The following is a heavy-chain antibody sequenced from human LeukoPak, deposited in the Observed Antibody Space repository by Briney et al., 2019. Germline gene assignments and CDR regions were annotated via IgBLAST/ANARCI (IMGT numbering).Heavy chain of an antibody. J-gene: IGHJ4*02. Sequence: PGGSLRLSCAASGFTLSSNYMSWVRQAPGKGLEWVSVIYSGGSTYYTDSVMGRFTISRDNSKNTLYLLMNSLRAEDTAVYYCARDGPGYYAAGSGDYWGQGTLVSVSS. CDR3: ARDGPGYYAAGSGDY. CDR2: IYSGGST. D-gene: IGHD3-10*01. CDR1: GFTLSSNY. V-gene: IGHV3-53*01.